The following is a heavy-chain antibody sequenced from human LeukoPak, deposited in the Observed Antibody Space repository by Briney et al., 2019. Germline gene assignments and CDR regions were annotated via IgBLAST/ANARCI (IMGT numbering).Heavy chain of an antibody. CDR1: GFTFSSYA. Sequence: GGSLRLSCAASGFTFSSYAMSWVRQAPGKGLEWVSAISGSGGSTYYADSVKGRFTISRDNSKNTLYLQMNSLKTEDTAVYYCTRRHTATSMDVWGQGTTVTVSS. D-gene: IGHD2-15*01. V-gene: IGHV3-23*01. J-gene: IGHJ6*02. CDR3: TRRHTATSMDV. CDR2: ISGSGGST.